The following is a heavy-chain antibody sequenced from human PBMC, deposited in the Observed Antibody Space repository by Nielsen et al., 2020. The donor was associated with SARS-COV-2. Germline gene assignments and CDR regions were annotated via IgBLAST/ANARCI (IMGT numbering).Heavy chain of an antibody. CDR1: GFTFSSYA. CDR3: ARTHSGSYFFYFDY. V-gene: IGHV3-23*01. D-gene: IGHD1-26*01. J-gene: IGHJ4*02. Sequence: GESLKISCAASGFTFSSYAMSWVRQAPGKGLEWVSAISGSGGSTYYADSVKGRFTISRDNSKNTLYLQMNSLRAEDTAVYYCARTHSGSYFFYFDYWGQGTLVTVSS. CDR2: ISGSGGST.